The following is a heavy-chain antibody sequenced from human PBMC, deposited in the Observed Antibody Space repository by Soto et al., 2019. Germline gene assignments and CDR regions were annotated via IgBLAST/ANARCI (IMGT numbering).Heavy chain of an antibody. CDR3: ARQVSGPAGICDY. CDR2: IYSGGST. Sequence: EVQLVESGGGLVQPGGSLRLSCAASGFTVSSNYMSWVRQAPGKGLVWVSVIYSGGSTYYADSVKGRFTIPRHNSKNTLYLQMTSLGAEDSAVYYCARQVSGPAGICDYWGQGTLVTVSS. CDR1: GFTVSSNY. J-gene: IGHJ4*02. V-gene: IGHV3-53*04. D-gene: IGHD2-2*01.